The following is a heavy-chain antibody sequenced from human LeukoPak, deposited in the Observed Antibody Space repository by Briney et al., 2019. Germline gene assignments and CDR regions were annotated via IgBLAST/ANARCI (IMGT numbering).Heavy chain of an antibody. V-gene: IGHV3-11*04. J-gene: IGHJ4*02. CDR1: GFTFSDYY. CDR2: ISSSGTI. Sequence: GGSLRLSCAASGFTFSDYYMSWIRQAPGKGLEWVSYISSSGTIYNADSVKGRFTISRDNAKNSLYLQMNSLRAEGTAVYYCARDSIAARYYFDYWGQGTLVTVSS. D-gene: IGHD6-6*01. CDR3: ARDSIAARYYFDY.